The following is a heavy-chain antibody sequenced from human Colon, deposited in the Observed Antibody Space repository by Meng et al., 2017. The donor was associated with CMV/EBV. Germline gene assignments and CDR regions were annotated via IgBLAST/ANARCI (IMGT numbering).Heavy chain of an antibody. CDR3: ARPNSVVVPAADPFDY. Sequence: ASVKVSCKASGYTFIGSYIHWVRQAPGQGLEWMGWFNPNSGASKYAQNFQGRVTMTRDTSISTAYMGLTRLTFDDTAVYYCARPNSVVVPAADPFDYWGQGTLVTVSS. V-gene: IGHV1-2*02. CDR2: FNPNSGAS. CDR1: GYTFIGSY. J-gene: IGHJ4*02. D-gene: IGHD2-2*01.